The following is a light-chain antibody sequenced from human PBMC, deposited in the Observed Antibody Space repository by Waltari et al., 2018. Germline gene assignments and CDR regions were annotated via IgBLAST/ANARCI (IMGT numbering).Light chain of an antibody. CDR1: QTVSTY. CDR3: LQRSLWPWT. CDR2: VAS. J-gene: IGKJ1*01. Sequence: IVLTQSPATLSLSPGERATLSCRASQTVSTYLAWFQQKPGQAPRLLIYVASNRAPGIPARFSGSGSGTDFSLTISSLEPEDFAVYYCLQRSLWPWTFGQGTKVAVK. V-gene: IGKV3-11*01.